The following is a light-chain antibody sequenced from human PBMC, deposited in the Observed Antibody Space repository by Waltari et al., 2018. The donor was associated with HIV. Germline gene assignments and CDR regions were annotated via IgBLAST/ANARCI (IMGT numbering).Light chain of an antibody. CDR1: PGFGSY. CDR3: QQLKGYPLS. CDR2: SVA. Sequence: IQMSQSPCFLFAYVGDSLTFTYRATPGFGSYLAWYQQKPGNAPNLLIFSVAILQTVVPSRFSGSVSGTEFTLTITDLQPEYFATYYCQQLKGYPLSFGGGTKVEIK. V-gene: IGKV1-9*01. J-gene: IGKJ4*01.